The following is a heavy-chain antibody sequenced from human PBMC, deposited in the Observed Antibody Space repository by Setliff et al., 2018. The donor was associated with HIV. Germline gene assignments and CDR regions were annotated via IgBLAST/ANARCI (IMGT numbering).Heavy chain of an antibody. CDR2: FYYNGDS. D-gene: IGHD3-22*01. CDR1: GDSVNDRSYF. Sequence: SETLSLTCTVSGDSVNDRSYFWGWIRQPPGKGLEWIGTFYYNGDSRYNPSLKSRVTISVDTSKNQFSLKLTSVTAADTAVYYCARAPTDHYDPTRLGDGLDIWGQGTMVTVSS. CDR3: ARAPTDHYDPTRLGDGLDI. V-gene: IGHV4-39*01. J-gene: IGHJ3*02.